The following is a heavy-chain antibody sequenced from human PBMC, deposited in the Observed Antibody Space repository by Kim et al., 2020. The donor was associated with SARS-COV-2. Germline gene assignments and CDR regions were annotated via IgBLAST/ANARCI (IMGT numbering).Heavy chain of an antibody. J-gene: IGHJ4*02. CDR3: AKAIAAAGGNYFDY. Sequence: GGSLRLSCAASGFTFSTYAMGWVRQAPGKGLEWVSRISGSGGDTNYADSVKGRFTISRDNAKNTLYLQMDSLRAEDTAVYYCAKAIAAAGGNYFDYWGQGTLVTVSS. CDR1: GFTFSTYA. D-gene: IGHD6-13*01. CDR2: ISGSGGDT. V-gene: IGHV3-23*01.